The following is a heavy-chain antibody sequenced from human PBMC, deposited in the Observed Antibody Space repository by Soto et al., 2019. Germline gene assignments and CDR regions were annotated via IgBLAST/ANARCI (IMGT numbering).Heavy chain of an antibody. Sequence: ASVNVSGEASGEGFTCCYMHWVRQAPGQGLEGMGIINPIGGSTRYAQTFQGALDMTRITSISTAYMELSSLRTEDTAVYYYARERTSGYYTIYHGRDVCGHQLRVTGS. J-gene: IGHJ6*02. V-gene: IGHV1-46*01. CDR1: GEGFTCCY. CDR3: ARERTSGYYTIYHGRDV. D-gene: IGHD3-22*01. CDR2: INPIGGST.